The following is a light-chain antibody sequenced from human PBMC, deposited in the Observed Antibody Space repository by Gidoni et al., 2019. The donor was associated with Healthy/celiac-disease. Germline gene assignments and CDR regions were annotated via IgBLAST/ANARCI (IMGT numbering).Light chain of an antibody. CDR3: QQYNNWPPW. V-gene: IGKV3-15*01. J-gene: IGKJ1*01. Sequence: EIVMTPSPATLSVSPGERATFSCRASQSVSSNLAWYQQKPGQAPRLLIYGASTRATGIPARFSGSGSGTEFTLTISSLQSEDFAVYYCQQYNNWPPWFGQGTKVEIK. CDR2: GAS. CDR1: QSVSSN.